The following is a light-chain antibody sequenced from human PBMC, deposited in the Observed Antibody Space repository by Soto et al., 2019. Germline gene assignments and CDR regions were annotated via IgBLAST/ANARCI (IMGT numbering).Light chain of an antibody. CDR2: AAS. Sequence: DIQMIQSPSSLSASVGDRVTITCRASQSISSYLNWYQQKPGKAPKVLIYAASSLQSGVPSRFSGIGSGTDFTLSISSLQPEDFATYYCQQSYSGPLTFGGGTKVDI. CDR1: QSISSY. V-gene: IGKV1-39*01. CDR3: QQSYSGPLT. J-gene: IGKJ4*01.